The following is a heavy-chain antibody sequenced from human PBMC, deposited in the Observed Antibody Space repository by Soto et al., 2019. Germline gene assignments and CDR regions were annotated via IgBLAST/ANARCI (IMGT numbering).Heavy chain of an antibody. V-gene: IGHV3-30*18. J-gene: IGHJ4*02. CDR2: VSHDGRNT. CDR1: GFTFSDYA. D-gene: IGHD6-19*01. Sequence: VQLVESGGGVVQPGRSLRLSCAASGFTFSDYAMHWVRQAPGKGLEWVAVVSHDGRNTHYADSVKGRFTISRDSSKNTASLEMTSLRAEDTAVYYCAKVVRQWLVTSDFNYWGQGALVTVSS. CDR3: AKVVRQWLVTSDFNY.